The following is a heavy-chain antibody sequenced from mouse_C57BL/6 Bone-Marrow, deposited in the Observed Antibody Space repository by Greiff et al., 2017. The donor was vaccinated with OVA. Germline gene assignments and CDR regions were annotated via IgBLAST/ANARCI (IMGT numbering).Heavy chain of an antibody. Sequence: VKLQESGAELARPGASVKLSCKASGYTFTSYGISWVKQRTGQGLEWIGEIYPRSGNTYYNEKFKGKATLTADKSSSTAYMELRSLTSEDSAVYFCARGGFTTVVYFDYWGQGTTLTVSS. J-gene: IGHJ2*01. V-gene: IGHV1-81*01. CDR1: GYTFTSYG. D-gene: IGHD1-1*01. CDR2: IYPRSGNT. CDR3: ARGGFTTVVYFDY.